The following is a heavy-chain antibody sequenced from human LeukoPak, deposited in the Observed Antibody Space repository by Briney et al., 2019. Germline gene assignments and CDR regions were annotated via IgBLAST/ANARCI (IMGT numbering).Heavy chain of an antibody. CDR2: IIPILGIA. V-gene: IGHV1-69*04. CDR1: GGTFSSYA. Sequence: SVKVSCKASGGTFSSYAISWVRQAPGQGLEWMGRIIPILGIANYAQKFQGRVTITADKSTSTAYMELSSLRSKDTAVYYCARVDTAMVIDYWGQGTLVTVSS. J-gene: IGHJ4*02. D-gene: IGHD5-18*01. CDR3: ARVDTAMVIDY.